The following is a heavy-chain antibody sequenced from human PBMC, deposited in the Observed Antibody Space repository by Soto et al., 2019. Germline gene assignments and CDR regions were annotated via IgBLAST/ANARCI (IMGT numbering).Heavy chain of an antibody. D-gene: IGHD6-19*01. CDR1: GGSISSGGYY. J-gene: IGHJ5*02. CDR2: IYYSGST. V-gene: IGHV4-31*03. Sequence: SETLSLTCTVSGGSISSGGYYWSWIRQHPGKGLEWIGYIYYSGSTYYNPSLKSRVTISVDTSKNQFSLKLSSVTAADTAVYYCARDGGYSSGWGFRRWFDPWGQGTLVTVSS. CDR3: ARDGGYSSGWGFRRWFDP.